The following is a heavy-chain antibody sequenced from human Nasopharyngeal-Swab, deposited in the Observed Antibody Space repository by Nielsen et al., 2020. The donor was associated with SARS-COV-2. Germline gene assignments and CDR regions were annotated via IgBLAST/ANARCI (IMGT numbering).Heavy chain of an antibody. Sequence: SETLSLTCTVSGGSISSYYWSWIRQPPGKGLEWIGYIYYSGSTISVDTSKNQFSLKLSSVTAADAAVYYCARAYDSLDYWGQGTLVTVSS. V-gene: IGHV4-59*01. CDR3: ARAYDSLDY. J-gene: IGHJ4*02. D-gene: IGHD3-22*01. CDR2: IYYSGS. CDR1: GGSISSYY.